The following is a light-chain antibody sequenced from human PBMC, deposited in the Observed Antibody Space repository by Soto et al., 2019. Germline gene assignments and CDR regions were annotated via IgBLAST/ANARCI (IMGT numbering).Light chain of an antibody. V-gene: IGKV3-20*01. CDR3: QQYGTSPTT. J-gene: IGKJ1*01. Sequence: EIVLTQSPGTLSFSPGERATLSCRASQSVTSSYLAWYQQKPGQAPRFLMYGASSRATGIPDRFSGRGSGTDFTLTISRLEPEDFAVYYCQQYGTSPTTFGQGTKVDIK. CDR2: GAS. CDR1: QSVTSSY.